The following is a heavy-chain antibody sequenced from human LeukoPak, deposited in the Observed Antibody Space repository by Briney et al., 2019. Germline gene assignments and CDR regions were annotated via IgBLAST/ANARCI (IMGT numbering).Heavy chain of an antibody. Sequence: GGSLRLSCAASGFTFSSYAMHWVRQAPGKGLEWVAVISYDGSNKYYADSVKGRFTISRDNSKNTLYLQMNSLRAEDTAVYYCASAQDDLIDYWGQGTLVTVSS. V-gene: IGHV3-30-3*01. D-gene: IGHD3-3*01. J-gene: IGHJ4*02. CDR1: GFTFSSYA. CDR2: ISYDGSNK. CDR3: ASAQDDLIDY.